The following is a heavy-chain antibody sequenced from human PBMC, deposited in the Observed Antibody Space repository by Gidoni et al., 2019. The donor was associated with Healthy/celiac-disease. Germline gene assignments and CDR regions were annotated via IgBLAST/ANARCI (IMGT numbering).Heavy chain of an antibody. CDR1: GFTFSSYG. Sequence: QVQLVESGGGVVQPGRSLRLSCAAPGFTFSSYGMHWVRQAPGKGLEWVAVISYDGSNKYYADSVKGRFTISRDNSKNTLYLQMNSLRAEDTAVYYCGGPDSSGYPVYFQHWGQGTLVTVSS. V-gene: IGHV3-30*03. CDR2: ISYDGSNK. D-gene: IGHD3-22*01. CDR3: GGPDSSGYPVYFQH. J-gene: IGHJ1*01.